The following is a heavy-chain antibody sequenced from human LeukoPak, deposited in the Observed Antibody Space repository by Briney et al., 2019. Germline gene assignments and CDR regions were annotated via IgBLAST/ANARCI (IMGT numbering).Heavy chain of an antibody. CDR1: GDSIDRSDYY. D-gene: IGHD2-2*02. Sequence: PAETLSLTCTVSGDSIDRSDYYWAWIRQPPGKGLEWIGNIYYVGNTLYTPSLKSRVTISVDTSKNQFSLKLSSVTAADTAVYYCARRVPAAIPVGWFDPWGQGTLVTVSS. V-gene: IGHV4-39*07. CDR3: ARRVPAAIPVGWFDP. J-gene: IGHJ5*02. CDR2: IYYVGNT.